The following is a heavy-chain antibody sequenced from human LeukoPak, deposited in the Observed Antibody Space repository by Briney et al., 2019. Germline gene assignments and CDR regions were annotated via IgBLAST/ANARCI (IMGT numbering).Heavy chain of an antibody. J-gene: IGHJ4*02. Sequence: QPGGSLRLSCAASGFTFSSYWMHWVRQAPGKGLVWVSRINSDGSSTSYADSVKGRFAISRDNAKNTLYLQMNSLRAEDTAVYYCARGSSGWSPFDYXGQGTLVTVSS. CDR3: ARGSSGWSPFDY. V-gene: IGHV3-74*01. CDR1: GFTFSSYW. CDR2: INSDGSST. D-gene: IGHD6-19*01.